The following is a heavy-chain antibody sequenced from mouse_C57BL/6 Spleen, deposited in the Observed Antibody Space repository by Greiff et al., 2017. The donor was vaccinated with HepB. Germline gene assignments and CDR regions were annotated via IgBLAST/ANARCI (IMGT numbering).Heavy chain of an antibody. Sequence: QVHVKQSGAELAKPGASVKLSCKASGYTFTSYWMHWVKQRPGQGLEWIGYINPSSGYNKYNQKFKDKATLTADKSSSTAYMQLSSLTYEDSAVYSCSRSYDYDGPFAYWGQGTLVTVSA. D-gene: IGHD2-4*01. CDR3: SRSYDYDGPFAY. CDR2: INPSSGYN. CDR1: GYTFTSYW. J-gene: IGHJ3*01. V-gene: IGHV1-7*01.